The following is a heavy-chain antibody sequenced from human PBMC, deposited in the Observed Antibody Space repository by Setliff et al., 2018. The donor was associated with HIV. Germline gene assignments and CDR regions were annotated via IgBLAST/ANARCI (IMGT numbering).Heavy chain of an antibody. J-gene: IGHJ4*02. CDR1: GYTFSEYA. CDR3: ARWCAAAGCYPAIYHFDS. CDR2: IDTDNGYR. D-gene: IGHD2-2*01. Sequence: ASVKVSCKASGYTFSEYAIHWVRQAPGQRLEWMGRIDTDNGYRRYSPKLQGRVTITKDTSANTAYMELRGLRSEDTAVYYCARWCAAAGCYPAIYHFDSWGQGALVTVSS. V-gene: IGHV1-3*04.